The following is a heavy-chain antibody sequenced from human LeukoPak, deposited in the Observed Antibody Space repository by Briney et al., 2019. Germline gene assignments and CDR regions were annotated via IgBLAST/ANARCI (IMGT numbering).Heavy chain of an antibody. V-gene: IGHV4-4*09. D-gene: IGHD3-10*01. J-gene: IGHJ4*02. CDR3: ARHRGTAPLDY. CDR1: GGSINSYY. CDR2: IYTGGGT. Sequence: SETLSLTCTVYGGSINSYYWSWIRQPPGKGLEWIGYIYTGGGTNYNPSLESRVTISRDMSKNQFSLNLSSVTVADTAVYYCARHRGTAPLDYRGERTLVTVSS.